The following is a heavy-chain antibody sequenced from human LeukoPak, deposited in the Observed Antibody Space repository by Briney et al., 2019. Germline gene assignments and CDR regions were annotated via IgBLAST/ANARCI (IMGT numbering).Heavy chain of an antibody. V-gene: IGHV3-30*04. J-gene: IGHJ4*02. CDR2: ISYDGSNK. Sequence: GRSLRLSCAASGFTFSSYAMHWVRQAPGKGLEWVAVISYDGSNKYYADSVKGRFTISRDNSKNTLYLQMNSLRAEDTAVYYCAREYYDILTGLLGSLDYWGQGTLVTVSS. D-gene: IGHD3-9*01. CDR1: GFTFSSYA. CDR3: AREYYDILTGLLGSLDY.